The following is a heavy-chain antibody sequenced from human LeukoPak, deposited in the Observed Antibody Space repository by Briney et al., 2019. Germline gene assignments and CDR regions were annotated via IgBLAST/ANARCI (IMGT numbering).Heavy chain of an antibody. D-gene: IGHD2-2*02. Sequence: ASVKVSCKASGYTFTSYGISWVRQAPGQGLEWMGWISAYSGNTNYAQKLQGRVTMTRDTSTGTVYMELSSLRSEDTAVYYCARDSSCSSTSCYNDAFDIWGQGTMVTVSS. J-gene: IGHJ3*02. CDR2: ISAYSGNT. CDR3: ARDSSCSSTSCYNDAFDI. CDR1: GYTFTSYG. V-gene: IGHV1-18*01.